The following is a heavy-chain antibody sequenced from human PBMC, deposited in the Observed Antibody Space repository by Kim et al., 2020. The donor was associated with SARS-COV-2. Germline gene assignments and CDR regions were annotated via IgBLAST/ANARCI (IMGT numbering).Heavy chain of an antibody. CDR1: GFTFSSYG. J-gene: IGHJ4*02. V-gene: IGHV3-33*01. CDR3: ARGGDGYNSVDY. Sequence: GGSLRLSCAASGFTFSSYGMHWVRQAPGKGLEWVAVIWYDGSNKYYADSVKGRFTISRDNSKNTLYLQMNSLRAEDTAVYYCARGGDGYNSVDYWGQGTLVTVSS. CDR2: IWYDGSNK. D-gene: IGHD5-12*01.